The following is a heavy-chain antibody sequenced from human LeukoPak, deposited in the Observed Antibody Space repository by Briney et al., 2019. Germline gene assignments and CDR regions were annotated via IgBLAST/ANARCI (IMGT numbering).Heavy chain of an antibody. J-gene: IGHJ5*02. D-gene: IGHD3-22*01. CDR3: ARVSHYDSSGYRVPYNWFDP. Sequence: SETLSLTCTVSGGSISSGSYYGRWIRQPAGKGLEWIGRIYTSGSTNYNPALKSRFTISVETTKNAFSLKLRHVTAADPAVYYCARVSHYDSSGYRVPYNWFDPWGQGTLVTVSS. CDR1: GGSISSGSYY. CDR2: IYTSGST. V-gene: IGHV4-61*02.